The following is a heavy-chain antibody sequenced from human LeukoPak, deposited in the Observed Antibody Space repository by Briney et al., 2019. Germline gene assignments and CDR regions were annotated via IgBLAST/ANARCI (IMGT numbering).Heavy chain of an antibody. CDR1: GDSVSSNSVT. Sequence: SQTLSLTCAISGDSVSSNSVTWNWIRQSPSRGLEWLGRTYYRSTWYNDYAVSVRGRVTVNPDTSKNQFSLHLNSVTSEDTAVYYCARRLTQYDCFDPWGQGILVTVSS. CDR2: TYYRSTWYN. J-gene: IGHJ5*02. CDR3: ARRLTQYDCFDP. V-gene: IGHV6-1*01. D-gene: IGHD2-2*01.